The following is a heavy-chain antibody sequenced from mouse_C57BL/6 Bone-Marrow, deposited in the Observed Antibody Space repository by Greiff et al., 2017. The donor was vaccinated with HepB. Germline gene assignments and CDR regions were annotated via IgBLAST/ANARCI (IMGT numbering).Heavy chain of an antibody. CDR1: GYTFTSYW. D-gene: IGHD2-3*01. CDR2: IYPGNSDT. J-gene: IGHJ2*01. V-gene: IGHV1-5*01. CDR3: TRWDGLGTFDD. Sequence: EVQLQQSGTVLARPGASVKMSCKTSGYTFTSYWMHWVKQRPGQGLEWIGAIYPGNSDTSYNQKFKGKAKLTAVTSASTAYMERSSLTNEDSAVYYCTRWDGLGTFDDWGQGTTLTVSS.